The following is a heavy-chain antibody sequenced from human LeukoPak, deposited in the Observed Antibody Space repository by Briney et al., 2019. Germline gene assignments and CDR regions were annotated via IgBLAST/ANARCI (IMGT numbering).Heavy chain of an antibody. Sequence: SETLSLTCTVSGGSISSHYWSWIRQPPGKGLEWIGYIYYSGSTNYNPSLKGRVTISVDTSKNQFSLKLSSVTAADTAVYYCARGHYYDSSALDYWGQGTLVTVSS. D-gene: IGHD3-22*01. CDR3: ARGHYYDSSALDY. V-gene: IGHV4-59*11. J-gene: IGHJ4*02. CDR1: GGSISSHY. CDR2: IYYSGST.